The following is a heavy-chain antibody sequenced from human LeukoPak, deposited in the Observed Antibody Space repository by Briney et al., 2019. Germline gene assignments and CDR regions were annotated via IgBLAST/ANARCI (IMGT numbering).Heavy chain of an antibody. CDR1: GDSVSRNSAT. CDR3: VRTGPSGACFDY. CDR2: TYYRSEWHN. Sequence: SQTLSLTCAISGDSVSRNSATWNWIRQSPSRGLEWLGRTYYRSEWHNDYAISVKSRITINPDTSKNQFSLQLNSVTPEDTAVYYCVRTGPSGACFDYWDQGTLVTVSS. J-gene: IGHJ4*02. V-gene: IGHV6-1*01.